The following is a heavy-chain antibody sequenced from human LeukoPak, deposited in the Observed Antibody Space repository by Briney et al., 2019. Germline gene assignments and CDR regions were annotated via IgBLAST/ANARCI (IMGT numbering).Heavy chain of an antibody. CDR3: ARGGTTGTTSPLRAFDI. Sequence: PGGSLRLPCAASGFSFSSYWMLWVRQVPGKGLVWVSRINNDGSSAVYADSVKGRYTISRDSAKNTLWLQMNSLSAEDTALYYCARGGTTGTTSPLRAFDIWGQGTMVTVSS. CDR2: INNDGSSA. CDR1: GFSFSSYW. V-gene: IGHV3-74*01. J-gene: IGHJ3*02. D-gene: IGHD1-1*01.